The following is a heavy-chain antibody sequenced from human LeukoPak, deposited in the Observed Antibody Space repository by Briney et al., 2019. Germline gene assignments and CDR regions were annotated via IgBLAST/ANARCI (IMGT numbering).Heavy chain of an antibody. J-gene: IGHJ6*02. D-gene: IGHD2-2*01. CDR3: ARTSIVVVPAAVHYFYYGMDV. CDR2: INHSGST. Sequence: SETLSLTCAVYGGSFSGYYWSWIRQPPGKGLEWIGEINHSGSTNYNPSLKSRVTISVDTSKNQFSLKLSSVTAADTAVYYCARTSIVVVPAAVHYFYYGMDVWGQGTTVTVPS. CDR1: GGSFSGYY. V-gene: IGHV4-34*01.